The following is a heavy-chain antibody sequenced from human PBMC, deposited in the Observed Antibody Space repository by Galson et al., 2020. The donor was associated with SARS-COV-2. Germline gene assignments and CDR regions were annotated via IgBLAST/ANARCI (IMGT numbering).Heavy chain of an antibody. V-gene: IGHV4-39*02. J-gene: IGHJ4*02. CDR1: RGSISSSSYY. CDR3: AVNYYDYSWGRNSDY. D-gene: IGHD3-16*01. CDR2: IYSSGAT. Sequence: QTPSHTRTVPRGSISSSSYYLGWPRHPPGTGLEWIGSIYSSGATYYNPSVRTRVAMSGDTSKNHLSLKLSSVTAADTAVYYCAVNYYDYSWGRNSDYWGQGTLVTVSS.